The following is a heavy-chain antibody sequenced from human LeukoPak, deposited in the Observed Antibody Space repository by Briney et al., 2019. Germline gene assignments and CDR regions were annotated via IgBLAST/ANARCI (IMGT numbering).Heavy chain of an antibody. D-gene: IGHD3-22*01. V-gene: IGHV3-23*01. J-gene: IGHJ1*01. CDR3: AKSSGYYLEYFQQ. CDR1: GFTFSSHA. CDR2: ISDSGDTT. Sequence: GGSLRLSCAASGFTFSSHAMNWVRQAPGQGLEWVSGISDSGDTTYYADSVKGRFTISRDNSKNTLSLQMNSLRAEDTAVYYCAKSSGYYLEYFQQWGQGTLVTVSS.